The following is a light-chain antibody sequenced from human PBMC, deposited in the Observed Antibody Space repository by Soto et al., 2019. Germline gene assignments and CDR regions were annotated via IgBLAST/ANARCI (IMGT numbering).Light chain of an antibody. Sequence: DIQMTQSPSSVSASVGDRVTITCRASQDINTWLAWYQQKPGKAPKLLIYTASSLQTGVPSRFSGSGSGKDFTLTISSLQPEDFATYYCQQANSFPLTFGQGTRLEIK. V-gene: IGKV1-12*01. CDR3: QQANSFPLT. J-gene: IGKJ5*01. CDR1: QDINTW. CDR2: TAS.